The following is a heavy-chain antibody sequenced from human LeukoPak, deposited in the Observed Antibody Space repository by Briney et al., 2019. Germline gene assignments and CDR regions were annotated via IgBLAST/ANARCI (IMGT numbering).Heavy chain of an antibody. J-gene: IGHJ1*01. CDR2: VYYSGST. CDR1: GGSISSYY. V-gene: IGHV4-59*01. Sequence: SETLSLTCTVSGGSISSYYWSWIRQPPGKGLEWIGYVYYSGSTNYSPSLKSRVTISVDTSKNQFSLKLSSVTAADTAVYYCARYYCAGVCYYFQHWGQGTLVTVSS. D-gene: IGHD2-21*02. CDR3: ARYYCAGVCYYFQH.